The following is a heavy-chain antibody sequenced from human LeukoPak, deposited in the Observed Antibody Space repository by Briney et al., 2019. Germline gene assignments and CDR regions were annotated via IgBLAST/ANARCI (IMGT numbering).Heavy chain of an antibody. Sequence: SETLSLTCAVYGGSFSGYYWSWIRQPPGKGLEWIGEINHSGSTNYNPSLKSRVTISVDTSKNQFSLKLSSVTAADTAVYYCARGRGSGWAYYYYYMDVWGKGTTVTVSS. CDR2: INHSGST. D-gene: IGHD6-19*01. CDR1: GGSFSGYY. J-gene: IGHJ6*03. V-gene: IGHV4-34*01. CDR3: ARGRGSGWAYYYYYMDV.